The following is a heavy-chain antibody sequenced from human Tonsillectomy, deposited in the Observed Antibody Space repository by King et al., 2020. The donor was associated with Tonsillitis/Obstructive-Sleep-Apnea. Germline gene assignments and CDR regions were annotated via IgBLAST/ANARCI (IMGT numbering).Heavy chain of an antibody. Sequence: QLVQSGAEVKKPGASVKLSCKASGYTFTNYAMHWVRQAPGQGLEWRAWIYTVNGNTKYSQNFQGRVAITSDTSSNTVYMELSSLRSEDTAVYFGGRGGYGSGGGGYWGQGTLVTVSS. J-gene: IGHJ4*02. V-gene: IGHV1-3*04. CDR3: GRGGYGSGGGGY. D-gene: IGHD5-12*01. CDR1: GYTFTNYA. CDR2: IYTVNGNT.